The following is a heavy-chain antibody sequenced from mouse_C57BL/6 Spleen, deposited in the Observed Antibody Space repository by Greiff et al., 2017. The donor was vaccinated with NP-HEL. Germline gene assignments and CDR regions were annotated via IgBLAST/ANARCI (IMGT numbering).Heavy chain of an antibody. D-gene: IGHD2-4*01. CDR3: ARRGDYAPFDY. CDR2: INPNNGGT. CDR1: GYTFTDYY. V-gene: IGHV1-26*01. J-gene: IGHJ2*01. Sequence: VQLQQSGPELVKPGASVKISCKASGYTFTDYYMNWVKQSHGKSLEWIGDINPNNGGTSCNQKFKGKATLTVDKSSSPAYMELRSLTSEDSAVYYCARRGDYAPFDYWGQGTTLTVSS.